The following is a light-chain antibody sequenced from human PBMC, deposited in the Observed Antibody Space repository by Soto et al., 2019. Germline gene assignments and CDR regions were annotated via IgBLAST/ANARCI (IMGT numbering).Light chain of an antibody. CDR2: GNN. CDR3: QSYDSSLSGSV. Sequence: QSVLTQPPSVSGAPGQRVTISCTGSSSNIGAGFDVHWYQQLPGTAPKLLIYGNNNRPSGVPDRFSGSKSGTSASLAITGLRAEDEADYYCQSYDSSLSGSVFGGGTKLTVL. J-gene: IGLJ2*01. V-gene: IGLV1-40*01. CDR1: SSNIGAGFD.